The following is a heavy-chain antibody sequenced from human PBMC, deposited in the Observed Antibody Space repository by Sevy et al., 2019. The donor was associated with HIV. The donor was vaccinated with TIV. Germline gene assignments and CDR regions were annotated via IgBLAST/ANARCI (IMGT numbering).Heavy chain of an antibody. D-gene: IGHD2-2*01. CDR2: IKVDGSEK. J-gene: IGHJ6*02. CDR1: GFTFSRYW. Sequence: GGSRRLSCAASGFTFSRYWMSWVRQAPGKGLEWVANIKVDGSEKYYVDSVKGRFTISRDNAKNSLYLQMNSLRAEDTAVHYCARDCSSTRCLWGMDVWGQGTTVTVSS. CDR3: ARDCSSTRCLWGMDV. V-gene: IGHV3-7*03.